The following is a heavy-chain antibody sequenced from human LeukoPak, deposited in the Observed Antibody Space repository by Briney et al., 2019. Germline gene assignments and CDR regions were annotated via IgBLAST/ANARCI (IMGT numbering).Heavy chain of an antibody. CDR1: GITVSNYD. Sequence: GGSLRLSCVVSGITVSNYDMSWVRQAPGKGLEWVSGIRESGGGTNYADSVKGRFTISRDNSKNTLYLQMNSLRAEDTAVYYCAREVYSGLVDYYYGMDVWGQGTTVTVSS. V-gene: IGHV3-23*01. CDR3: AREVYSGLVDYYYGMDV. CDR2: IRESGGGT. J-gene: IGHJ6*02. D-gene: IGHD6-19*01.